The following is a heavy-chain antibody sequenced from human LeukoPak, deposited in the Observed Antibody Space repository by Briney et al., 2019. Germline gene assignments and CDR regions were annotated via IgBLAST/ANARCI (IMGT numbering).Heavy chain of an antibody. D-gene: IGHD3-22*01. CDR3: ARDLNYYDSSGWFDP. CDR2: IYYSGST. V-gene: IGHV4-59*01. J-gene: IGHJ5*02. Sequence: SETLSLTCTVSGGSINSYYWSWIRQPPGKGLEWIGYIYYSGSTNYNPSLKSRVTISVDTSKNQFSLKLSSVTAADTAVYYCARDLNYYDSSGWFDPWGQGTLVTVSS. CDR1: GGSINSYY.